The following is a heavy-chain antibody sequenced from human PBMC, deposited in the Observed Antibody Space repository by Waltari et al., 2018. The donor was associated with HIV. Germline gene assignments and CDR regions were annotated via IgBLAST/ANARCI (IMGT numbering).Heavy chain of an antibody. CDR2: IYHSGRS. CDR1: GDSISSGGY. V-gene: IGHV4-31*03. D-gene: IGHD4-17*01. CDR3: ATTDYDPPDQFDS. Sequence: QVQLQESGPGLVKPSETLSLTCSVLGDSISSGGYWNWIRQHPRKGLEWIGYIYHSGRSHYNPSLKGRLSRSVDTSQNYFSLKLTSVTAADTAVYYCATTDYDPPDQFDSWGQGILVTVSS. J-gene: IGHJ4*02.